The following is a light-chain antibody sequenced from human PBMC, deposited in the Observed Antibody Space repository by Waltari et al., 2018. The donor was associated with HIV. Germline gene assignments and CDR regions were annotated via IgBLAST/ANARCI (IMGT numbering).Light chain of an antibody. V-gene: IGLV3-25*03. CDR2: KDS. Sequence: SYELKQPPSVSVSPGQTATITCSGDALATQYAFWYQQKAGHAPVVIIYKDSERPSGSPERISGSSSGTTVTLTISEVQAEDEADYYCQSADSRGTYVFGSGTKVTVL. CDR1: ALATQY. CDR3: QSADSRGTYV. J-gene: IGLJ1*01.